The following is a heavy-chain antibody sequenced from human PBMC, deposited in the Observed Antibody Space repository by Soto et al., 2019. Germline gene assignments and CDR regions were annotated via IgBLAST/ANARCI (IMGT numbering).Heavy chain of an antibody. CDR1: GASIITDNYF. D-gene: IGHD4-17*01. Sequence: SLTCTVSGASIITDNYFWVWIRQSPRRGLELIGSISYSGRTYDDPSLQSRVTISIDASKNQFSLKLTSVTTADTAVYYCARRRWSDYGGNHHPYYLDRWGQGALLTVFS. CDR2: ISYSGRT. CDR3: ARRRWSDYGGNHHPYYLDR. V-gene: IGHV4-39*01. J-gene: IGHJ4*02.